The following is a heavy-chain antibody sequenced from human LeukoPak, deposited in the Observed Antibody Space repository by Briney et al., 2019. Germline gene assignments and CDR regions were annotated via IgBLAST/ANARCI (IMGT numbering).Heavy chain of an antibody. D-gene: IGHD1-7*01. CDR2: IYSGGST. Sequence: GGSLRLSCAASGFTVSSNYMSWVRQAPGKGLEWVSVIYSGGSTYYADSVKGRFTISRDNSKNTLYLQMNSLRAEDTAVYYCVRVVVTGTFYYYYMDVWGKGTTVTVSS. CDR1: GFTVSSNY. CDR3: VRVVVTGTFYYYYMDV. J-gene: IGHJ6*03. V-gene: IGHV3-66*02.